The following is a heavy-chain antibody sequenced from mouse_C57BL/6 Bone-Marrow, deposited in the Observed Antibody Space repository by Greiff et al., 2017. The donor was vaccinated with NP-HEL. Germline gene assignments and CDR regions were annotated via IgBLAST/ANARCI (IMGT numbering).Heavy chain of an antibody. D-gene: IGHD4-1*01. CDR3: ARGGVGPFAY. J-gene: IGHJ3*01. CDR2: IDPNSGGT. Sequence: VKLKQPGAELVKPGASVKLSCKASGYTFTSYWMHWVKQRPGRGLEWIGRIDPNSGGTKYNEKFKSKATLTVDKPSRTAYMQLSSLTSEDSAVYYCARGGVGPFAYWGQGTLVTVSA. V-gene: IGHV1-72*01. CDR1: GYTFTSYW.